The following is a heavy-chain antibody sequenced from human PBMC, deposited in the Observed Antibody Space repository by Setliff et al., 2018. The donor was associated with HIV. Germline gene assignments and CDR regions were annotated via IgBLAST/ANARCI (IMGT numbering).Heavy chain of an antibody. CDR3: ARDRGSSYYYYYYMDV. V-gene: IGHV4-59*11. J-gene: IGHJ6*03. Sequence: PSETLSLTCNVSGSPISSHYWTWIRQPPGKGLEWIGYIYYSGSTDYNPSLKSRVTISVDTSKNQFSLKLSSVTAADTAVYYCARDRGSSYYYYYYMDVWGKGTTVTVSS. CDR1: GSPISSHY. D-gene: IGHD6-6*01. CDR2: IYYSGST.